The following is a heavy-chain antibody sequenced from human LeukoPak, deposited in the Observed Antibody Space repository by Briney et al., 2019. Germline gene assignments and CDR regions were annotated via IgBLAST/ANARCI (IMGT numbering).Heavy chain of an antibody. CDR3: AKDFVGQQALLSDY. CDR2: VSGTGGST. V-gene: IGHV3-23*01. D-gene: IGHD6-13*01. Sequence: GGSLRLSCAASGFTFSSYAMSWVRQAPGKGLEWVSYVSGTGGSTYYADSVKGRFTISRDNSKNTLYLQMNRLRAEDTAVYYCAKDFVGQQALLSDYWGQGTLVTVSS. J-gene: IGHJ4*02. CDR1: GFTFSSYA.